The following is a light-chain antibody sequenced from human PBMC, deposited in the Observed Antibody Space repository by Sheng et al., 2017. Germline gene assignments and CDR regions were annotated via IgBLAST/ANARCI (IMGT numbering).Light chain of an antibody. CDR2: EVT. Sequence: QSPLTQSASVSGSPGQSITISCTGTNTDVGTSDLVSWYQQYPRVLPPKSSFNEVTKRPSGVSDRFSGSKSGKTASLTISGLQSDDEAIYFCCSHVGGGRYVFGHWDRGQR. V-gene: IGLV2-23*02. J-gene: IGLJ1*01. CDR3: CSHVGGGRYV. CDR1: NTDVGTSDL.